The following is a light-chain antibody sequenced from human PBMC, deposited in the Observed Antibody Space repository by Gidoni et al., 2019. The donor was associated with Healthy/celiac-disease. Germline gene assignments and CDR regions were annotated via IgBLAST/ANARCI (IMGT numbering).Light chain of an antibody. CDR1: VLEKKY. V-gene: IGLV3-27*01. CDR3: YSAADNNRV. Sequence: SYELTQPSSVSVSPGQTARITCSGDVLEKKYARWFQQKPGQAPVLVIYKDRERPSGIPERFSGSSSGTTVTLTISGAQVEDEADYYCYSAADNNRVFGGGTKLTVL. CDR2: KDR. J-gene: IGLJ3*02.